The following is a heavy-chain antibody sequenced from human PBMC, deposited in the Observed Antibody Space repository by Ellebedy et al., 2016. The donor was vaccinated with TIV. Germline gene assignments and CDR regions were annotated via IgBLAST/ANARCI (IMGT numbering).Heavy chain of an antibody. V-gene: IGHV4-61*05. CDR3: ARENRDYYDTSGYQFDY. Sequence: MPSETLSLTCTVSGGSISRSSYYWGWLRQPPGKGLEWIGYVYYGGSTNYNPSLKSRVTISVDTSKNQFSLKLSSVTAAETAVYYCARENRDYYDTSGYQFDYWGQGTLVTVSS. D-gene: IGHD3-22*01. J-gene: IGHJ4*02. CDR2: VYYGGST. CDR1: GGSISRSSYY.